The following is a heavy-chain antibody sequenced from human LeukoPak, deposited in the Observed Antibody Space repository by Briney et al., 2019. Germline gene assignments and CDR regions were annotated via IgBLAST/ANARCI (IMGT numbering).Heavy chain of an antibody. Sequence: GGSLRLSCAASGFTFSGYAMHWVRQAPGKGLEWVAVISYDGSNKYYADSVKGRFTISRDNSKNTLYLQMNSLRAEDTAVYYCARGSLSAVAAPKSYWGQGTLVTVSS. J-gene: IGHJ4*02. CDR1: GFTFSGYA. CDR3: ARGSLSAVAAPKSY. D-gene: IGHD6-19*01. V-gene: IGHV3-30-3*01. CDR2: ISYDGSNK.